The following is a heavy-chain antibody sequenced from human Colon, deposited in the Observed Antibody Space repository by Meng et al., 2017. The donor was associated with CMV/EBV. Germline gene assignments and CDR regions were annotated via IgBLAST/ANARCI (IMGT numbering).Heavy chain of an antibody. Sequence: ASVKVSCKASGYTFTGYYMHWVRQATGQGLEWMGWMNPNSGNTGYAQKFQGRVTMTRNTSISTAYMELSSLRSEDTAVYYCARGLLRFLEWFSPYYYYGMDVWGQGTTVTVSS. J-gene: IGHJ6*02. CDR1: GYTFTGYY. D-gene: IGHD3-3*01. CDR3: ARGLLRFLEWFSPYYYYGMDV. V-gene: IGHV1-8*02. CDR2: MNPNSGNT.